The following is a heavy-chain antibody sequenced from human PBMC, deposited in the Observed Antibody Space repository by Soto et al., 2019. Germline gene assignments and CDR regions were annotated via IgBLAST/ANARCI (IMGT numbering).Heavy chain of an antibody. CDR1: GFTFSDYY. Sequence: GGSLRLSCAASGFTFSDYYMSWIRQAPGKGLEWLSYISGSGDTIYYADSVRGRFTIPRDNAKKSLYLQMNSLRAEDTALYYCARDHCSGGTCYEDAFDVWGQGTMVTVSS. J-gene: IGHJ3*01. CDR3: ARDHCSGGTCYEDAFDV. D-gene: IGHD2-15*01. CDR2: ISGSGDTI. V-gene: IGHV3-11*01.